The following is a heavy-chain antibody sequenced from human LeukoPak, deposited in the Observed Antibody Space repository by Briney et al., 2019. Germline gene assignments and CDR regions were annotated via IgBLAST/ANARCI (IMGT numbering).Heavy chain of an antibody. V-gene: IGHV4-59*01. Sequence: SETLSLTCAVSGGSISSYYWSWIRQPPGKGLEWIGYIYYSGSTNYNPSLKSRVTISVDTSKNQFSLKLSAVTAADTAVYYCARSHQLLLPGYMDVWGKGTTVTVSS. D-gene: IGHD2-15*01. CDR1: GGSISSYY. CDR2: IYYSGST. CDR3: ARSHQLLLPGYMDV. J-gene: IGHJ6*03.